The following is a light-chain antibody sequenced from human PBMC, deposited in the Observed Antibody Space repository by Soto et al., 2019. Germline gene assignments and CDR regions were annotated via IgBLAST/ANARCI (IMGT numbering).Light chain of an antibody. CDR2: KND. CDR3: AAWDGSLSVGV. V-gene: IGLV1-47*01. CDR1: SSNIGTNS. Sequence: QSVLTQPPSASGTPGQRVTISCSGSSSNIGTNSVYWYQQLPGTAPKLLIYKNDQRPSGVPDRFSGSKSGTSASLAISGLRSEDEADYYCAAWDGSLSVGVFGTGTKLTVL. J-gene: IGLJ1*01.